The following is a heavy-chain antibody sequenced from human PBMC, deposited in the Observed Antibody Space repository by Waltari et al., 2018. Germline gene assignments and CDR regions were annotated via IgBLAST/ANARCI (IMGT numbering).Heavy chain of an antibody. Sequence: QVQLVQSGAEVKKPGASVKVSCKASGYTFTGYYMHWVRQAPGQGLEWMGRINPNSGGTNYAQKFQGRGTMTRDTSISPAYMELSRLGSYETAVYSCAVAGPNPPLWYSYYGMDVWGQGTTVTVSS. D-gene: IGHD6-19*01. CDR3: AVAGPNPPLWYSYYGMDV. J-gene: IGHJ6*02. V-gene: IGHV1-2*06. CDR1: GYTFTGYY. CDR2: INPNSGGT.